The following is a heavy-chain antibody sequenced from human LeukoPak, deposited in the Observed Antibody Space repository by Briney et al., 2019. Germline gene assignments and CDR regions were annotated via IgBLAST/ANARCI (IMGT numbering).Heavy chain of an antibody. CDR2: IKQDGSEK. Sequence: GSLRLSCAASGLTFSSYWMSWVRQAPGKGLEWVANIKQDGSEKYYVDSVKGRFTISRDNAKNSLYLQMNSLRAEDTAVYYCARDPGSSGYYPYFDYWGQGTLVTVSS. V-gene: IGHV3-7*01. D-gene: IGHD3-22*01. CDR3: ARDPGSSGYYPYFDY. J-gene: IGHJ4*02. CDR1: GLTFSSYW.